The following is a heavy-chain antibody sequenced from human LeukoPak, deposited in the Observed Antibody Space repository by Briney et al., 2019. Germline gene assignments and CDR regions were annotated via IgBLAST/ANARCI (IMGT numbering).Heavy chain of an antibody. CDR2: IYTSGST. CDR3: ARESTVLLWFGESYYFDY. D-gene: IGHD3-10*01. Sequence: PSETLSLTCTVSGGSISSYYWSWIRQPAGKGLEWIGRIYTSGSTNYNPSLKSRVTMSVDTSKNQFSLKLSSVTAADTAVYYCARESTVLLWFGESYYFDYWGQGTLVTVSS. CDR1: GGSISSYY. J-gene: IGHJ4*02. V-gene: IGHV4-4*07.